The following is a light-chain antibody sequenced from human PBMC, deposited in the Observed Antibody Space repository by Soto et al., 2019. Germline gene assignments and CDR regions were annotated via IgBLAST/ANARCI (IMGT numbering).Light chain of an antibody. J-gene: IGLJ1*01. CDR2: DVS. CDR1: SSDVGAYNF. CDR3: SSYTTGGNYV. Sequence: QSALTQPASVSGSPGQSVPISCTGTSSDVGAYNFVSWYQQHPGKAPKLMVFDVSNRPSGVSNRFSGSKSGNTASLTISGLQAEDEADYYCSSYTTGGNYVFGTGNKVTV. V-gene: IGLV2-14*01.